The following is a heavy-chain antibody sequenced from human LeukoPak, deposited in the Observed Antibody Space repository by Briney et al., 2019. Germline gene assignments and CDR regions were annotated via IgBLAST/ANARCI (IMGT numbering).Heavy chain of an antibody. D-gene: IGHD3-16*02. J-gene: IGHJ5*02. Sequence: GESLRLSCAASGFIFSSYAMSWVRQAPGKGRQWVSANSRGGENTYYADSVKGRFTISRDNSNNTLYLQMNSLRAEDTAVYYCAKVLSIYFSPSSWFDPWGQGTLVTVSS. CDR3: AKVLSIYFSPSSWFDP. CDR2: NSRGGENT. V-gene: IGHV3-23*01. CDR1: GFIFSSYA.